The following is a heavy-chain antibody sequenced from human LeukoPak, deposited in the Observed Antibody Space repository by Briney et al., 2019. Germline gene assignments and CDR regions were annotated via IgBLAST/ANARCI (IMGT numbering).Heavy chain of an antibody. J-gene: IGHJ4*02. CDR2: ISHSGST. CDR3: ARSYGSGSYFDY. D-gene: IGHD3-10*01. CDR1: GGSISSYY. Sequence: PSETLSLTCTVSGGSISSYYWSWIRQPPGKGLEWIGYISHSGSTKYNPSLKSRVTISIDTSKNHYSLKMRSVTAADTALYYCARSYGSGSYFDYWGQGTLVTVSS. V-gene: IGHV4-59*01.